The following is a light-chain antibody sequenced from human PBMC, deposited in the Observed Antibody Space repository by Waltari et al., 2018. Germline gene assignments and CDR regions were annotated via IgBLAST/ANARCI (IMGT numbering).Light chain of an antibody. Sequence: QSALTQPASVSGSPGQSITISCTGTSSDVGGSNSVSWYQQHPGKAPKLMIYDVSKRPSGVSNRFSGSKSGNTASLTISGLQAEDEADYYCCSYAGSSTHVVFGGGTKLTVL. V-gene: IGLV2-23*02. J-gene: IGLJ2*01. CDR1: SSDVGGSNS. CDR3: CSYAGSSTHVV. CDR2: DVS.